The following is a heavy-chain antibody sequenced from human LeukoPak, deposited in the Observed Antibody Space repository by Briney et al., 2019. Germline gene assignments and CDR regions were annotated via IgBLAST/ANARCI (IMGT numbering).Heavy chain of an antibody. CDR3: TRHTYYEDGFDY. Sequence: GGSLRLSCAASGFTFSGSAMLWVRQASGKGLEWVGRIRSKANSYATAYGASGKVRFSISREDSKNTAYLRMNSLKIEDTAVYYCTRHTYYEDGFDYWGQGTLVTVSS. D-gene: IGHD3-22*01. V-gene: IGHV3-73*01. CDR2: IRSKANSYAT. J-gene: IGHJ4*02. CDR1: GFTFSGSA.